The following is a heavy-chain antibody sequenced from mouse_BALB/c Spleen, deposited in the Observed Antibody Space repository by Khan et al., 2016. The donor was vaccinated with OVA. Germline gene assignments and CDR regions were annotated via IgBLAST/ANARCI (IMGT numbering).Heavy chain of an antibody. CDR2: IYPGNSDI. CDR1: GYTFTSYW. CDR3: TRNGFGNYESWDY. J-gene: IGHJ2*01. V-gene: IGHV1-5*01. D-gene: IGHD2-1*01. Sequence: EVKLEESGTVLARPGASVKMSCKASGYTFTSYWMHWVKQRPGQGLEWIGAIYPGNSDINYNQKFKGKTKLTAVTSTSTAYMELNSLTNEDSAVYYCTRNGFGNYESWDYWGQGTTLTVSS.